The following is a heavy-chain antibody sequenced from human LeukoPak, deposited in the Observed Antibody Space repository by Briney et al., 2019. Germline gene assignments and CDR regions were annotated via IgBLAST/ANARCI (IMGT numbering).Heavy chain of an antibody. Sequence: GESLKISCKGSGYSFTSHWIGWVRQMPGKGLEWMGIVYPGNSDTRYSPSFQGQVTISADKSISTAYLQWSSLKASDTAMYYCARQGYDSSGYYYEGGAFDYWGQGTLVTVSS. CDR3: ARQGYDSSGYYYEGGAFDY. CDR1: GYSFTSHW. J-gene: IGHJ4*02. D-gene: IGHD3-22*01. V-gene: IGHV5-51*01. CDR2: VYPGNSDT.